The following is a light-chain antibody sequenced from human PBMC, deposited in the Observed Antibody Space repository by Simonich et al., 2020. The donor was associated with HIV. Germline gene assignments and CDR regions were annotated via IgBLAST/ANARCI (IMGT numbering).Light chain of an antibody. J-gene: IGLJ3*02. CDR1: ALPKQY. CDR3: QSADSSGTHWV. V-gene: IGLV3-25*03. CDR2: KDS. Sequence: SYELTQPPSVSVSPGQTARITCSGDALPKQYAYWYQQKPGQAPVLVIYKDSERPSGIPARFSGSSSGTTVTLTNSGVQAEDEADYYCQSADSSGTHWVFGGGTKLTVL.